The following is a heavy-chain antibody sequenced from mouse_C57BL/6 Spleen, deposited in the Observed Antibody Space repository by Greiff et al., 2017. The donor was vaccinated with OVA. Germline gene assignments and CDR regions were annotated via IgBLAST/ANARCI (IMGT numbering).Heavy chain of an antibody. Sequence: EVMLVESGGGLVQPGGSLSLSCAASGFTFTDYYMSWVRQPPGKALEWLGFIRNKANGYTTEYSASVKGRFTISRDNSQSILYLQMNALRAEDSATYYCARCRDLWGYAMDYWGQGTSVTVST. D-gene: IGHD1-1*02. CDR2: IRNKANGYTT. CDR3: ARCRDLWGYAMDY. CDR1: GFTFTDYY. J-gene: IGHJ4*01. V-gene: IGHV7-3*01.